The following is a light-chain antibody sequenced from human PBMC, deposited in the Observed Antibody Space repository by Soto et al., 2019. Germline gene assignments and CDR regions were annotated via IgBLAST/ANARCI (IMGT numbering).Light chain of an antibody. CDR2: GAS. V-gene: IGKV3-20*01. CDR3: QQYSNSPRT. CDR1: QSLFNQY. J-gene: IGKJ1*01. Sequence: EIMLTQSPGTLSLSPGERATLSCRASQSLFNQYLAWYQHRPGQAPRLLIHGASTRATGIPERFSGSGSGTDFSRTISSLDLDDFAVYYCQQYSNSPRTFGQGTQVELK.